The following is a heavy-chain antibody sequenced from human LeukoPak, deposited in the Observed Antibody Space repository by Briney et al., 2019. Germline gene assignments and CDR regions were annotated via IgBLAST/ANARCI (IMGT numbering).Heavy chain of an antibody. CDR3: ASGSSTSQVGLDV. Sequence: ASVKLSSTASGYTSTGYYMHWVRHAPPQRHGWMGWINPNSGGTNYAKKFQGRVTMTRDTSISTAYMELSRLRSDDTAVYYCASGSSTSQVGLDVWGQGTTVTVSS. V-gene: IGHV1-2*02. CDR1: GYTSTGYY. J-gene: IGHJ6*02. D-gene: IGHD2-2*01. CDR2: INPNSGGT.